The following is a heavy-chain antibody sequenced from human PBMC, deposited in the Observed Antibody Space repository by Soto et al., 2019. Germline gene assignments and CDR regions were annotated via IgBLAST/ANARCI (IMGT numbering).Heavy chain of an antibody. Sequence: GGSLRLSCAVVGMTVSDKKYVAWVRQAPGKGLEWVSGVYDADGKYYADSVKGRFTTSRDSSKTIVYLEMNDLGPEDTAIYYCATWLQREHAYDVWGQGTTVTVSS. V-gene: IGHV3-53*01. CDR2: VYDADGK. CDR1: GMTVSDKKY. CDR3: ATWLQREHAYDV. D-gene: IGHD1-1*01. J-gene: IGHJ3*01.